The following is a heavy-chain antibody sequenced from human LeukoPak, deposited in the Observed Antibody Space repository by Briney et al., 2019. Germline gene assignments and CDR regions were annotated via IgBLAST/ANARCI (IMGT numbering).Heavy chain of an antibody. J-gene: IGHJ4*02. CDR3: ASHVLRFLECIALDY. V-gene: IGHV3-66*02. CDR2: IYSGGST. CDR1: GFTVSSNY. Sequence: PGGSLRLSCAASGFTVSSNYMSWVRQAPGKGLEWVSVIYSGGSTYYADSVKGRFTISRDNSKNTLYLQMNSLRAEDTAVYYCASHVLRFLECIALDYWGQGTLVTVSS. D-gene: IGHD3-3*01.